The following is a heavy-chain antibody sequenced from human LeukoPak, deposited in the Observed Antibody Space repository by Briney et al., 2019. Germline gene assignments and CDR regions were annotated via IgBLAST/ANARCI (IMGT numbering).Heavy chain of an antibody. J-gene: IGHJ4*02. CDR3: ARAKVLRYFDWPARGKSQYFDY. D-gene: IGHD3-9*01. CDR1: GGSISSYY. V-gene: IGHV4-59*12. Sequence: PSDTLSLTCIVSGGSISSYYWNWIRQPPGKGLDLVGYIHSSGISNYNPSLESRVTISLDTSKNQFSLKLSSVTAADTAVYYCARAKVLRYFDWPARGKSQYFDYWGQGTLVTVSS. CDR2: IHSSGIS.